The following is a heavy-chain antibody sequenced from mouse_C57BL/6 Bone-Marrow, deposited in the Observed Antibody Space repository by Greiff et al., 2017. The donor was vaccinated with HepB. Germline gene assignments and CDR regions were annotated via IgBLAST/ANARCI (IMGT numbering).Heavy chain of an antibody. V-gene: IGHV3-6*01. CDR1: GYSITSGYY. Sequence: EVQVVESGPGLVKPSQSLSLTCSVPGYSITSGYYWNWIRQFPGNKLEWMGYISYDGSNNYNPSLNNRISITRDTSKNQLFLKLNSGTTEDTATYYCARWGYGSPDYWGQGTTRTVSS. CDR2: ISYDGSN. D-gene: IGHD1-1*01. J-gene: IGHJ2*01. CDR3: ARWGYGSPDY.